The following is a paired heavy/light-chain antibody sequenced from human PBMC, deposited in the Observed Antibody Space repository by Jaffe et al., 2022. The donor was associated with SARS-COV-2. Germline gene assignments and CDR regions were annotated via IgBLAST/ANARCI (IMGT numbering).Heavy chain of an antibody. CDR1: GFTFSSYA. V-gene: IGHV3-23*01. J-gene: IGHJ6*02. D-gene: IGHD6-13*01. Sequence: EVQLLESGGGFLQPGGSLRLSCAASGFTFSSYAMSWVRQAPGKGLEWVSAISGSGGTTYYADSVKGRFTISRDSSKNTLYLQMNSLRAEDRAVYYCAKTTSSWTDLGSANYYYYGMDVWGQGTTVTVSS. CDR3: AKTTSSWTDLGSANYYYYGMDV. CDR2: ISGSGGTT.
Light chain of an antibody. J-gene: IGKJ4*01. CDR1: QGISSW. V-gene: IGKV1-12*01. CDR3: QQANTFPLT. CDR2: AAS. Sequence: DIQMTQSPSSVSASVGDRVTITCRASQGISSWLAWYQQKPGRAPKLLIYAASSLQSGVPSRFSGSGSGTDFTLTISSLQPEDFATYYCQQANTFPLTFGGGTKVEIK.